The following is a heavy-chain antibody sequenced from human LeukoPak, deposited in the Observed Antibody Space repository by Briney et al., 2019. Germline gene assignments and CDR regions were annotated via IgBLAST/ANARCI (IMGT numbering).Heavy chain of an antibody. CDR1: GFTFSSYS. J-gene: IGHJ3*02. Sequence: GGSLRLSCAASGFTFSSYSMKWVRQAPGKGLEWVSSISSSSSYIYYADSVKGRFTISRDNAKNSLYPQMNSLRAEDTAVYYCARLAAPNDAFDIWGQGTMVTVSS. V-gene: IGHV3-21*01. CDR2: ISSSSSYI. CDR3: ARLAAPNDAFDI. D-gene: IGHD6-6*01.